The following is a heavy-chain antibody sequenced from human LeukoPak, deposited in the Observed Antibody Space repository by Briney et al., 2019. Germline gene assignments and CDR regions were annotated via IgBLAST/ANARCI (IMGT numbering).Heavy chain of an antibody. CDR1: GFTFSSYA. CDR3: ARVAVSGWFDY. Sequence: GGSLRLSCAASGFTFSSYAMRWVRQAPGKGLEYVSAITNNGGTTYYANSVRGRFTISRDNSKNTLYLQMGSLRVEDMAVYYCARVAVSGWFDYWGQGTLVTVSS. CDR2: ITNNGGTT. J-gene: IGHJ4*02. V-gene: IGHV3-64*01. D-gene: IGHD6-19*01.